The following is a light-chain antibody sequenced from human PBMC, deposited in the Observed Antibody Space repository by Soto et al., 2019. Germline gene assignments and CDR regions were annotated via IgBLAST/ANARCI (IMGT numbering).Light chain of an antibody. J-gene: IGKJ2*01. V-gene: IGKV3-20*01. CDR2: GAS. Sequence: EIVLTQSPGTLSLSPGERATLSCRASQSVTSNYLAWYQHKPGQAPRLLIYGASSRATGIPDRFSGSGAGTDFALNISRLEPEDFAVYYCQQYGSSPRTFGQGTKLEIK. CDR1: QSVTSNY. CDR3: QQYGSSPRT.